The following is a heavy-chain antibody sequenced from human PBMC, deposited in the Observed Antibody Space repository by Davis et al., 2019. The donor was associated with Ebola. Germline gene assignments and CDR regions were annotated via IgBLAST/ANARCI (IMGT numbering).Heavy chain of an antibody. CDR2: IYHSGST. J-gene: IGHJ5*02. CDR1: GYSISSGYY. Sequence: MPSETLSLTCTVSGYSISSGYYWGWIRQPPGKGLEWIGSIYHSGSTYYNPSLKSRVTISVDTSKNQFSLKLSSVTAADTAVYYCARGRVEDIVVVVAATWGYWFDPWGQGTLVTVSS. V-gene: IGHV4-38-2*02. D-gene: IGHD2-15*01. CDR3: ARGRVEDIVVVVAATWGYWFDP.